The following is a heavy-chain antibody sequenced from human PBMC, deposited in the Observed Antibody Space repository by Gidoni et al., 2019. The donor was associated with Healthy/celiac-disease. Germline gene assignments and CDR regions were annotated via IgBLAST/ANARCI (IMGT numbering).Heavy chain of an antibody. V-gene: IGHV3-48*03. CDR1: GFPFSSYE. CDR2: ISSSGSTI. J-gene: IGHJ4*02. CDR3: ARDRGRAVAEPDY. Sequence: EVQLVASGGGLVQPGGSLRLSCAASGFPFSSYEMNWVRQAPGKGLEWVSYISSSGSTIYYADSVKGRFTISRDNAKNSLYLQMNSLRAEDTAVYYCARDRGRAVAEPDYWGQGTLVTVSS. D-gene: IGHD6-19*01.